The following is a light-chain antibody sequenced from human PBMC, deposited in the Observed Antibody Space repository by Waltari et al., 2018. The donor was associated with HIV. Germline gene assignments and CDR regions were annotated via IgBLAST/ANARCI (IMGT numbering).Light chain of an antibody. V-gene: IGKV3-15*01. CDR2: GAS. Sequence: IVMTQSPATLSVYPGERATLSCRASQSVRDNLAWYQQKPGQAPRLLIYGASTRAIGIPVRFSGSGSGTEFTLTISSLQSEDFAVYYCQQYNKWPPVTFGGGTKVEIK. CDR3: QQYNKWPPVT. CDR1: QSVRDN. J-gene: IGKJ4*01.